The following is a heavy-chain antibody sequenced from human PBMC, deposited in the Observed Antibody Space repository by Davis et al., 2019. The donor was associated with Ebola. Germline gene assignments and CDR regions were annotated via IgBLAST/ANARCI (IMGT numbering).Heavy chain of an antibody. CDR1: GFTFSREW. Sequence: HTGGSLRLSCAASGFTFSREWMHWVRHAPGKGLVWVARINPEETTITYADSVKGRFFISRDNSKNTLYLQLNSLRAEDTALYYCTRDTFGYRDFWGQGTMVTVSS. V-gene: IGHV3-74*01. CDR3: TRDTFGYRDF. J-gene: IGHJ3*01. D-gene: IGHD2-2*03. CDR2: INPEETTI.